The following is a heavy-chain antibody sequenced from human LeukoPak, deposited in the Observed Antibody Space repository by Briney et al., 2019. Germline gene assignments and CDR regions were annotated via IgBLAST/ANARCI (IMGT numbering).Heavy chain of an antibody. CDR2: ISGYNGDT. J-gene: IGHJ4*02. CDR3: VRDLGSGWPDY. D-gene: IGHD6-19*01. CDR1: GYTFTSYG. Sequence: ASVKVSCKTSGYTFTSYGISWVRQAPGQGLEWMGWISGYNGDTNYAQKFQGRVTMTTDTSTSTGYMELRSLRSDDTAVYSCVRDLGSGWPDYWGQGTLVTVSS. V-gene: IGHV1-18*01.